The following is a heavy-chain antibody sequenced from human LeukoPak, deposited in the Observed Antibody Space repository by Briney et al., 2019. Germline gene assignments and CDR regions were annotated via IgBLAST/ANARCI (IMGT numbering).Heavy chain of an antibody. CDR3: ARSDYANWFDP. Sequence: SETLSLTCTVSGYSISSGYYWGWIRQPPGKGLEWIGSIYHSGSTYYNPSLKSRVTISVDTSKNQFPLKLSSVTAADTAVYYCARSDYANWFDPWGQGTLVTVSS. CDR1: GYSISSGYY. D-gene: IGHD4-17*01. J-gene: IGHJ5*02. V-gene: IGHV4-38-2*02. CDR2: IYHSGST.